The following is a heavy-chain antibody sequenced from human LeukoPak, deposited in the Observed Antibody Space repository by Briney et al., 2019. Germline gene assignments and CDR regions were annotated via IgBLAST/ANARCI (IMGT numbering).Heavy chain of an antibody. Sequence: ASVKVSCKASGGTFSSYAISWVRQAPGQGLEWMGRIIPILGIANYAQKFQGRVTITADKSTSTAYMELSSLRSEDTAVYYCASSRRGRDYGDYHNYWGQGTRVTVSS. V-gene: IGHV1-69*04. D-gene: IGHD4-17*01. CDR2: IIPILGIA. CDR3: ASSRRGRDYGDYHNY. CDR1: GGTFSSYA. J-gene: IGHJ4*02.